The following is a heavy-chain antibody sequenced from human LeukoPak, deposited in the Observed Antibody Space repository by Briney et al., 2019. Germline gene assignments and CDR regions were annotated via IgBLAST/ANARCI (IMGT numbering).Heavy chain of an antibody. Sequence: PSETMSLTCAVYGGSFSGYYWSWIRQPPGKGLEWIGSIYHSGSTYYNPSLKSRATISVDTSKNQFSLKLSSVTAADTAVYYCARRWGDFWSGYYDYWGQGTLVTVSS. CDR1: GGSFSGYY. CDR2: IYHSGST. J-gene: IGHJ4*02. V-gene: IGHV4-34*01. D-gene: IGHD3-3*01. CDR3: ARRWGDFWSGYYDY.